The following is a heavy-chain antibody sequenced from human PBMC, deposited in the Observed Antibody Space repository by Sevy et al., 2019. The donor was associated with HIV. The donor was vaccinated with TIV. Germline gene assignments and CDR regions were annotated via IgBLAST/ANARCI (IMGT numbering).Heavy chain of an antibody. D-gene: IGHD2-21*01. Sequence: GGSLRLSCTTSGFTFGDYAMNWVRQAPGKDLEWVAFLKSKADGGTVDHAASVKGRFTISRDDSKSIAYLQMNDLTTEDTGIYYCTRWTGLQSIFDYWGQGALVTVSS. CDR2: LKSKADGGTV. V-gene: IGHV3-49*04. CDR3: TRWTGLQSIFDY. J-gene: IGHJ4*02. CDR1: GFTFGDYA.